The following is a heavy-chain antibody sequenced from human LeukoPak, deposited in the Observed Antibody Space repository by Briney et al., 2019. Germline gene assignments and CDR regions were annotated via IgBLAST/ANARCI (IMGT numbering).Heavy chain of an antibody. D-gene: IGHD5-12*01. CDR2: INPNSGGR. Sequence: GASVKVSCKASGYTFTGYYMHWVRQAPGQGLEWMGWINPNSGGRNYAQKFQGRVTITADESTSTAYMELSSLRSEDTAVYYCARGPGDIVATSYFDYWGQGTLVTVSS. CDR3: ARGPGDIVATSYFDY. V-gene: IGHV1-2*02. J-gene: IGHJ4*02. CDR1: GYTFTGYY.